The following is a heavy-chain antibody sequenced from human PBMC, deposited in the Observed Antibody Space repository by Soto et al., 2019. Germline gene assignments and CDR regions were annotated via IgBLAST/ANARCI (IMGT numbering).Heavy chain of an antibody. Sequence: GGSLRLSCAASGFTFSSYAMSWVRQAPGKGLEWVSAISGSGGSTYYADSVKGRFTISRDNSKNTLYLQMNSLRAEDTAVYYCAKAGSGPRVNYYYYMDVWGKGTTVTVSS. CDR2: ISGSGGST. D-gene: IGHD2-21*01. CDR3: AKAGSGPRVNYYYYMDV. J-gene: IGHJ6*03. CDR1: GFTFSSYA. V-gene: IGHV3-23*01.